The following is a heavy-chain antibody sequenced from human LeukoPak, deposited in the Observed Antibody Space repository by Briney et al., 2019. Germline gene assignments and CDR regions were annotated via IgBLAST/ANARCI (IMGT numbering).Heavy chain of an antibody. V-gene: IGHV3-30*03. D-gene: IGHD3-10*01. CDR3: ARAGYYYGSGSYYPPYYYYGMDV. CDR2: ISYDGSNK. CDR1: GFTFSSYG. Sequence: GGSLRLSCAASGFTFSSYGMHWVRQAPGKGLEWVAVISYDGSNKYYADSVKGRFTISRDNSKNTLYLQMNSLRAEDAAVYYCARAGYYYGSGSYYPPYYYYGMDVWGQGTTVTVSS. J-gene: IGHJ6*02.